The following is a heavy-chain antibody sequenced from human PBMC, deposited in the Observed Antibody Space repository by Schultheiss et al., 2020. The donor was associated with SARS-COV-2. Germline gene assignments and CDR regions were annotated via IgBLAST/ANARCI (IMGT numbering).Heavy chain of an antibody. Sequence: GGSLRLSCAASGFTFGSYTMNWVRQAPGKGLEWVSSITSRSSSIYYADSVKGRFTISRDNAKNSLYLQMNSLRVEDTGVYYCASPGDCRYWGQGTLVTVSS. D-gene: IGHD3-10*01. CDR2: ITSRSSSI. CDR1: GFTFGSYT. J-gene: IGHJ4*02. V-gene: IGHV3-21*01. CDR3: ASPGDCRY.